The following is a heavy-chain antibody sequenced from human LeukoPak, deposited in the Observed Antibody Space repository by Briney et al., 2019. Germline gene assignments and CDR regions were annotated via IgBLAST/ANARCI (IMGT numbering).Heavy chain of an antibody. CDR2: ITGSGDTT. CDR3: AKWGDYDILTGYYVSDF. Sequence: PGASLRLSCAASGFIFRNYAMSWVRQAPGKGLEWVSAITGSGDTTYYADSVKGRFTTSRDNSKNTLYVEMNTLRAEDTAVYYCAKWGDYDILTGYYVSDFWAQGALVTVSS. J-gene: IGHJ4*02. CDR1: GFIFRNYA. D-gene: IGHD3-9*01. V-gene: IGHV3-23*01.